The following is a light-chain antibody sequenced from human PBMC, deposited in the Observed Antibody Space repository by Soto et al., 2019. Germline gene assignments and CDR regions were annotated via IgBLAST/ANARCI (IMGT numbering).Light chain of an antibody. CDR1: QSVYNN. CDR2: GAS. J-gene: IGKJ1*01. Sequence: EIVMTQSPATLSVSPGERATLSCRASQSVYNNLAWYQQKPGQAPRLLIYGASTRATGIPARFSGSGSGTEFTLTISSLQSEDFATYCCQQLNSYPPWTFGQGTKVEIK. CDR3: QQLNSYPPWT. V-gene: IGKV3-15*01.